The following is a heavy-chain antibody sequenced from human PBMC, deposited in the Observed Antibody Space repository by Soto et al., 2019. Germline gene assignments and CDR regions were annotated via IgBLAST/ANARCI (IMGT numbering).Heavy chain of an antibody. Sequence: QVQLVQSGAEVKKPGASVKVSCKASGYTFTSYGISWVRQAPGQGLEWMGWISAYNGHTNYAQRLQGRVTMTTDTSTSTGDMELRSLRSDDTAVYYCARDRVPYQGQWLADFDYWGQGTLVTVSP. CDR2: ISAYNGHT. D-gene: IGHD6-19*01. J-gene: IGHJ4*02. V-gene: IGHV1-18*01. CDR1: GYTFTSYG. CDR3: ARDRVPYQGQWLADFDY.